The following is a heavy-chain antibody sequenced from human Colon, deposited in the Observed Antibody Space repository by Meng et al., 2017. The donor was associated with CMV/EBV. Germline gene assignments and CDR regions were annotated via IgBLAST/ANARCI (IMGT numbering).Heavy chain of an antibody. V-gene: IGHV1-18*04. CDR1: GNIFNSYA. D-gene: IGHD4-17*01. CDR3: ARQATMTSGLDH. CDR2: ISPYNGNT. Sequence: CKTSGNIFNSYAINWVRQAHGQGLEWRGWISPYNGNTNYAQKFQGRVIMTTDTATRTAYMELKTLRSDDTATYFCARQATMTSGLDHWGQGTLVTVSS. J-gene: IGHJ4*02.